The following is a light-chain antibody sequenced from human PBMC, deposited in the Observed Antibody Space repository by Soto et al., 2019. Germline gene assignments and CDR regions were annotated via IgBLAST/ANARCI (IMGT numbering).Light chain of an antibody. Sequence: DIQMTQSTSSLSGSVGDRFTITCLASQTISSWLAWYQQKPGKAPKLLIYKASTLKSGVPSRFSGSGSGTDFTLTINSLQREDFATYYCQQSYSSPLTFGGGTKVDIK. CDR1: QTISSW. CDR3: QQSYSSPLT. V-gene: IGKV1-5*03. CDR2: KAS. J-gene: IGKJ4*01.